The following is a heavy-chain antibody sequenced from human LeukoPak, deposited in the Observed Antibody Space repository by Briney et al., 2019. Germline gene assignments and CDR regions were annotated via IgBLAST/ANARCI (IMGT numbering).Heavy chain of an antibody. CDR3: ARNIAVAGTGGEFDY. Sequence: GGSLRLSCAASGFTFSSYGMHWVRQAPGKGLEWVAVISYDGSNKYYADSVKGRFTISRDNSKNTLYLQMNSLRAEDTVVYYCARNIAVAGTGGEFDYWGQGTLVTVSS. CDR1: GFTFSSYG. D-gene: IGHD6-19*01. J-gene: IGHJ4*02. V-gene: IGHV3-30*03. CDR2: ISYDGSNK.